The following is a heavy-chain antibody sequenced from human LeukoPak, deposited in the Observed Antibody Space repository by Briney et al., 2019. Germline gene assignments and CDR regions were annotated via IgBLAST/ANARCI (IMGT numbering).Heavy chain of an antibody. V-gene: IGHV3-21*01. CDR2: ISRSSAYI. J-gene: IGHJ3*02. CDR3: ASFPPYMVRTDAFDI. CDR1: GFTLSSYS. D-gene: IGHD3-10*01. Sequence: PGGSLRLSCAASGFTLSSYSMNCVRQAPGKGLEWFSSISRSSAYIYYADSVKGRFTITRDNAKNSLYLQMNSLSAEDTAVYYCASFPPYMVRTDAFDIWGQGTMVTVSS.